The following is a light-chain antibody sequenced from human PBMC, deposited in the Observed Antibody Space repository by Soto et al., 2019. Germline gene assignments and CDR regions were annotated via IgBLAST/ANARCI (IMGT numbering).Light chain of an antibody. CDR1: SSDVGRYNY. CDR3: SSYAGTPFV. V-gene: IGLV2-8*01. J-gene: IGLJ1*01. CDR2: EVN. Sequence: SALTQPPSASGSPGQSVTISCTGTSSDVGRYNYVSWYQQHPGKAPKLMISEVNKRASGVPDRFSGSKSGNTASLTVSGLQAEDEADYYCSSYAGTPFVFGTGTRSPS.